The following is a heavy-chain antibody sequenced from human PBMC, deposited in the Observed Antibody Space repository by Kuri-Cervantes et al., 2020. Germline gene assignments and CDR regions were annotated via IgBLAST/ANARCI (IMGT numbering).Heavy chain of an antibody. J-gene: IGHJ6*04. D-gene: IGHD3-16*02. CDR1: GGSIDTYY. V-gene: IGHV4-59*01. CDR3: ARDRYMDV. Sequence: SETLSLTCTVSGGSIDTYYWTWIRQPPGKGLEWIGYIYYIASANYNPSLKSRGHISVDRSRNQISLKLTSVTAADTAVYYCARDRYMDVWGKGIMVTVSS. CDR2: IYYIASA.